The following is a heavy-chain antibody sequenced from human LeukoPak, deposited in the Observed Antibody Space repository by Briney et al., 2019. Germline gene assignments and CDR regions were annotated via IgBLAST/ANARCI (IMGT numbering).Heavy chain of an antibody. CDR1: GFTVSSNY. Sequence: PGGSLRLSCAASGFTVSSNYMSWVRQAPGKGLEWVSVIYSGGSTYYADSVKGRFTISRDNSKNTLYLQMNSLRAEDTAVYYCARGYCGGDCPLGYWGQGTLVTVPS. CDR2: IYSGGST. D-gene: IGHD2-21*02. CDR3: ARGYCGGDCPLGY. J-gene: IGHJ4*02. V-gene: IGHV3-66*01.